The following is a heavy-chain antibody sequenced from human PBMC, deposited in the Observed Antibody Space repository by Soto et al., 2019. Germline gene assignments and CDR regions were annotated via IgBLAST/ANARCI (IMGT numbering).Heavy chain of an antibody. Sequence: GGSLRLSCAASGFTFSSYAMSWVRQAPGQGLEWMGWISTYNGNTNTYHKKRFQGRFTMTSDSASNTAYMELRSLTPDDTAVYYCARGGQKNVYTSIGPWGQGTLVTVSS. CDR1: GFTFSSYA. V-gene: IGHV1-18*01. J-gene: IGHJ5*02. CDR3: ARGGQKNVYTSIGP. CDR2: ISTYNGNTNT. D-gene: IGHD1-1*01.